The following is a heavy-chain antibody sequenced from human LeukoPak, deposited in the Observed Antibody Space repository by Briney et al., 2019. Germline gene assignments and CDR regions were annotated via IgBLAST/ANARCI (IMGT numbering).Heavy chain of an antibody. J-gene: IGHJ6*03. Sequence: GGSLRLSCAASGFTVSSSYMSWVRQAPGKGLEWVSSINDSGGRTYYADSVKGRFTISRDNSKNTLYLQMNSLRAEDTAVYYCAADILAGYFLDYYYMDVWGKGTTVTIPS. CDR1: GFTVSSSY. CDR3: AADILAGYFLDYYYMDV. D-gene: IGHD3-9*01. V-gene: IGHV3-23*01. CDR2: INDSGGRT.